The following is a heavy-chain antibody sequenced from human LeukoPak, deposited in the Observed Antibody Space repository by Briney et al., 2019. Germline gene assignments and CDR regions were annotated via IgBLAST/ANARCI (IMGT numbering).Heavy chain of an antibody. CDR1: GGSISSYY. Sequence: SETLSLTCTVSGGSISSYYWSWIRQPPGKGLEWIGNIYYSGSTNYNPSLKSRVTISVDTSKNQFSLRLSSVTAADTAVYYCARLPYDSSGYYYLGDAFDIWGQGTMVTVSS. D-gene: IGHD3-22*01. J-gene: IGHJ3*02. CDR3: ARLPYDSSGYYYLGDAFDI. CDR2: IYYSGST. V-gene: IGHV4-59*01.